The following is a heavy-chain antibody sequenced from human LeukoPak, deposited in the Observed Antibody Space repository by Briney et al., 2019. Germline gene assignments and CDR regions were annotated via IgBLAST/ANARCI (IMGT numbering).Heavy chain of an antibody. CDR3: AKGGVAGRGGLYYYYFMDV. CDR1: GFTFSSFE. J-gene: IGHJ6*03. Sequence: PGGSLRLSCAASGFTFSSFEMKWVRQAPGKGLEWVSAISGSGGSTYYADSVKGRFTISRDNSKNTLYLQMNSLRADDTAVYYCAKGGVAGRGGLYYYYFMDVWGKGTTVTISS. V-gene: IGHV3-23*01. D-gene: IGHD6-19*01. CDR2: ISGSGGST.